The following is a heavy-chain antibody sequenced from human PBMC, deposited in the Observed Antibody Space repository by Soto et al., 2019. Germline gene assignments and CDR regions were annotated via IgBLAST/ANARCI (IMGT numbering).Heavy chain of an antibody. CDR3: AGSIAAAGSPYFQH. D-gene: IGHD6-13*01. J-gene: IGHJ1*01. V-gene: IGHV4-59*08. CDR1: GGSISSYY. Sequence: SETLSLTCTVSGGSISSYYWSWIRQPPGKGLEWIGYIYYSGSTNYNPSLKSRVTISVDTSKNQFSLKLSSVTAADTAVYYCAGSIAAAGSPYFQHWGQGTLVTVSS. CDR2: IYYSGST.